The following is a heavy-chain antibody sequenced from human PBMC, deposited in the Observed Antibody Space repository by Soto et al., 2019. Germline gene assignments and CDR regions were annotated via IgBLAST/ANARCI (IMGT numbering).Heavy chain of an antibody. D-gene: IGHD3-16*02. V-gene: IGHV1-3*01. J-gene: IGHJ4*02. CDR3: ARDGIIHLDY. CDR2: INVGNGNT. Sequence: ASVKVSCKASGYTFTSYAMHWVRQAPGQRLEWMGWINVGNGNTKYSQKFQGRVTITRDTSASTAYMELSSLRSEDTAVYYCARDGIIHLDYWGQGTLVTVSS. CDR1: GYTFTSYA.